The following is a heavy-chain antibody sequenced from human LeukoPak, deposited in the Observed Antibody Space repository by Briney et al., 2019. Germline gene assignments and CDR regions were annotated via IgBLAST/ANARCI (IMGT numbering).Heavy chain of an antibody. Sequence: SETLSLTCTVSGGSISSSSYYWGWIRQPPGKGLEWIGSIYYSGSTYYNPSLKSRVTISVDTSKNQFSLKLSSVTAADTAVYYCARLERVSGYDFWSGPVDYWGQGTLVTVSS. CDR3: ARLERVSGYDFWSGPVDY. CDR1: GGSISSSSYY. J-gene: IGHJ4*02. D-gene: IGHD3-3*01. V-gene: IGHV4-39*01. CDR2: IYYSGST.